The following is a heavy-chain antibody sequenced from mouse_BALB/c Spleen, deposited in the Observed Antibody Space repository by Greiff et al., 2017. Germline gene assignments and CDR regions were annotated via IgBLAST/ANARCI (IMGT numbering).Heavy chain of an antibody. V-gene: IGHV5-12-1*01. D-gene: IGHD4-1*01. CDR1: GFAFSSYD. CDR3: ARQANWGWFAY. Sequence: EVQLVESGGGLVKPGGSLKLSCAASGFAFSSYDMSWVRQTPEKRLEWVAYISSGGGSTYYPDTVKGRFTISRDNAKNTLYLQMSSLKSEDTAMYYCARQANWGWFAYWGQGTLVTVSA. J-gene: IGHJ3*01. CDR2: ISSGGGST.